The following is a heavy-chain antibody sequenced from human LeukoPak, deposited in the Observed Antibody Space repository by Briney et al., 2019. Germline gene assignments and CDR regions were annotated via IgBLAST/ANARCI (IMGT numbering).Heavy chain of an antibody. CDR3: ASKGAGYCRSTNCQGAFDI. D-gene: IGHD2-2*01. Sequence: ASVKVSCKASGYTFTSYAMNLVRQAPGQGLEWMGWINPNSGDTNYAQNFQDRVTMTWDTSVSTAYMELSSLTSDDTAVYYCASKGAGYCRSTNCQGAFDIWGQGSMVTVSS. V-gene: IGHV1-2*02. J-gene: IGHJ3*02. CDR2: INPNSGDT. CDR1: GYTFTSYA.